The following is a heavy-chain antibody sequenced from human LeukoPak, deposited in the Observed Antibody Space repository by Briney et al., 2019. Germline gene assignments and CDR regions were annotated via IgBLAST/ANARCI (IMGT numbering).Heavy chain of an antibody. J-gene: IGHJ6*03. CDR2: IYYSGST. V-gene: IGHV4-59*08. D-gene: IGHD2-2*01. Sequence: SETLSLTCTVSSGSLSSYYWSWIRQPPGKGLEWIGYIYYSGSTNYNPSLKSRVSMSVGTSKNQFSLKLSSVTAADTAVYYCARLSRGCSSTSCYAEDYYYYMDVWGKGTTVTISS. CDR1: SGSLSSYY. CDR3: ARLSRGCSSTSCYAEDYYYYMDV.